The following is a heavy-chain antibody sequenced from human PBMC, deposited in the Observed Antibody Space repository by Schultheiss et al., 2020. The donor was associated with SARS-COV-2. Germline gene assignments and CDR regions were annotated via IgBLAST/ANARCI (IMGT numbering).Heavy chain of an antibody. CDR1: GDSIRGYF. CDR2: IYNTVNT. J-gene: IGHJ5*02. Sequence: SETLSLTCTVSGDSIRGYFWTWIRQPPGKGLEWIGNIYNTVNTQYNPSLKSRVTMSVDTSKNQFSLKLSSVTAADTAVYYCARDQIHWFDPWGQGTLVTVSS. CDR3: ARDQIHWFDP. V-gene: IGHV4-59*12.